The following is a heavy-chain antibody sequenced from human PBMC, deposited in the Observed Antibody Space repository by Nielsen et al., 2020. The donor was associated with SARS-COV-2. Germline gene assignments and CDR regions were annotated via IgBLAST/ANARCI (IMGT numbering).Heavy chain of an antibody. V-gene: IGHV1-18*01. CDR1: GYTFAIYG. D-gene: IGHD5/OR15-5a*01. Sequence: ASVKVSCKASGYTFAIYGIGWVRQAPGQGLEWMGWISPYNGNTNYAQKLQGRVTMTTDTSTTTAYMELRSLRSDDTAVYYCARVEQLYDYFDYWGQGTLVTVSS. CDR2: ISPYNGNT. J-gene: IGHJ4*02. CDR3: ARVEQLYDYFDY.